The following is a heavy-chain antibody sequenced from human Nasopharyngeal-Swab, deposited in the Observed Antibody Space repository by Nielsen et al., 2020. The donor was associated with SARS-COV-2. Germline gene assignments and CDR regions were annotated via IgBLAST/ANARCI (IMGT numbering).Heavy chain of an antibody. CDR2: IDPTDSNI. D-gene: IGHD3-10*01. J-gene: IGHJ4*02. V-gene: IGHV5-10-1*01. Sequence: VRQMPGTGLEWMGRIDPTDSNINYSPSFQGHVTISADKSISTAYLHWSSLKASDTVMYYCARLNYYGSGSYFSFDYWGQGTLVTVSS. CDR3: ARLNYYGSGSYFSFDY.